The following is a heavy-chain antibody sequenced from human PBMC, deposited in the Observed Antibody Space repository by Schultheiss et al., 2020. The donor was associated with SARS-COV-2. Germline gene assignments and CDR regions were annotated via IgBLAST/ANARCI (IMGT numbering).Heavy chain of an antibody. CDR1: GFTFSSYW. Sequence: GGPLRLSCAASGFTFSSYWMHWVRQAPGKGLVWVSRINSDGSSTSYADSVKGRFTISRDNAKNTLYLQMNSLRAEDTAVYYCAKEGGFWSGSYRGPVYYYYYGMDVWGQGTTVTVSS. CDR3: AKEGGFWSGSYRGPVYYYYYGMDV. J-gene: IGHJ6*02. D-gene: IGHD3-3*01. CDR2: INSDGSST. V-gene: IGHV3-74*01.